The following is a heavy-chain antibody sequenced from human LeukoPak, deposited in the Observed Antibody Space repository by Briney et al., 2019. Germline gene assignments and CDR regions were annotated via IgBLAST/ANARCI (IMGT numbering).Heavy chain of an antibody. CDR2: INHSGST. CDR3: ARGTYYYDSSGYYYNWFDP. Sequence: PSETLSLTCTVSGGSISSYYWSWIRQPPGKGLEWIGEINHSGSTNYNPSLKSRVTISVDTSKNQFSLKLSSVTAADTAVYYCARGTYYYDSSGYYYNWFDPWGQGTLVTVSS. V-gene: IGHV4-34*01. J-gene: IGHJ5*02. CDR1: GGSISSYY. D-gene: IGHD3-22*01.